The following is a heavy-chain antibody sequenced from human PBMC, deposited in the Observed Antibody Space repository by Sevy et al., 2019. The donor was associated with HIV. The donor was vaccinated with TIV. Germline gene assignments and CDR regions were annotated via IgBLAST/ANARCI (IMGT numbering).Heavy chain of an antibody. D-gene: IGHD5-18*01. CDR2: INPKSGDT. CDR1: GYTFTGQY. CDR3: SRDFRLRGYNYGCFYY. Sequence: ASVKVSCKASGYTFTGQYIHWVRQAPGQGLEWMGWINPKSGDTNYAQEFQGRVTMTRDTSISTAYMELSRLKSDDTAVYYCSRDFRLRGYNYGCFYYWGQGTLGTVSS. J-gene: IGHJ4*02. V-gene: IGHV1-2*02.